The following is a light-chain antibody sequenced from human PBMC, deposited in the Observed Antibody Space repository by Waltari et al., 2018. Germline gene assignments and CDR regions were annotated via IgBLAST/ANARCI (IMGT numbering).Light chain of an antibody. CDR1: SSDGGGYNY. V-gene: IGLV2-14*03. CDR3: SSYTSSSLL. Sequence: QSALTQPASVSGSPGQSITISCPGTSSDGGGYNYVSWYQQHPGKAPKLMIYDVSNRPSGVSNRFSGSKSGNTASLTISGLQAEDEADYYCSSYTSSSLLVGGGTKLTVL. CDR2: DVS. J-gene: IGLJ2*01.